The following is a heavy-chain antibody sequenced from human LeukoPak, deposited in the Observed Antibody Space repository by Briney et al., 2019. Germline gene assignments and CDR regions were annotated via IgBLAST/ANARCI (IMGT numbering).Heavy chain of an antibody. CDR3: TSNSDTSAYYAFDF. D-gene: IGHD3-22*01. V-gene: IGHV1-2*02. Sequence: ASVKVSCKASGYTFTDMNWVRQAPGQGLEWMGWIHPNSGGTNYAQKFQGRVTMTSDTSISTAYMELTSLTSDDTAVYYCTSNSDTSAYYAFDFWGQGTMVTVSS. J-gene: IGHJ3*01. CDR2: IHPNSGGT. CDR1: GYTFTD.